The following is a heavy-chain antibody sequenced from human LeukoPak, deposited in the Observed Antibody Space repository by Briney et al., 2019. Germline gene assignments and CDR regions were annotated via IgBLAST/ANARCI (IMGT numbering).Heavy chain of an antibody. D-gene: IGHD3-22*01. Sequence: AGESLKISCKGSGYSFTSYWIGWVRQMPGKGLEWMGIIYPGDSDTRYSPSFQGQVTISADKSISTAYLQWSSLKASDTAMYYCAIFGHYYHNYFDYWGQGTLVTVSS. CDR3: AIFGHYYHNYFDY. CDR1: GYSFTSYW. CDR2: IYPGDSDT. V-gene: IGHV5-51*01. J-gene: IGHJ4*02.